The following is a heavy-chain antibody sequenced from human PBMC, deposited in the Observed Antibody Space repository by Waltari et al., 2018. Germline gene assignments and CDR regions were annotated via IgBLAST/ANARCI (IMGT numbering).Heavy chain of an antibody. Sequence: VQLQESGPGLVKPSETLSLTCTVSGDSISSSYWTWIRQPPGRGLEWIGYVYYNGNTDYNPSLKSRVTISVDTSKNQFSLKLTSVTSADTAVYYCARGATANSYYYYMDVWGKGTTVTVSS. J-gene: IGHJ6*03. D-gene: IGHD2-21*02. CDR3: ARGATANSYYYYMDV. V-gene: IGHV4-59*01. CDR1: GDSISSSY. CDR2: VYYNGNT.